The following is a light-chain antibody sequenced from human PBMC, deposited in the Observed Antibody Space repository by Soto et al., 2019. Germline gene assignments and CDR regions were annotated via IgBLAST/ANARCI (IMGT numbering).Light chain of an antibody. J-gene: IGKJ2*01. CDR3: LQYGSSPYT. V-gene: IGKV3-20*01. Sequence: EIVLTQSPGTLSLSPGERATLSCRASQSVSSSYLAWYQQKPGQAPRPLIYGASSRDTGIPDRFSGSGSGTDCTLPISRLEPEDFAVYYCLQYGSSPYTFGQGTKLEIK. CDR2: GAS. CDR1: QSVSSSY.